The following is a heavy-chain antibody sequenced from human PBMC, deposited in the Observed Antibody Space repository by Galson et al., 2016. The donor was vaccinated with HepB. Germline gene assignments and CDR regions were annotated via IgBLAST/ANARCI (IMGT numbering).Heavy chain of an antibody. CDR2: IYPGDSDT. V-gene: IGHV5-51*01. CDR1: GYGFANYW. J-gene: IGHJ4*02. D-gene: IGHD3-10*01. CDR3: ARRDSYSGLGSYRFDS. Sequence: QSGAEVKKPGESLKISCKGSGYGFANYWIGWVRQMPGKGLEWMGIIYPGDSDTRYGPSFEGQVTISVDKSISTAYLQWSSLKASDTAIYYCARRDSYSGLGSYRFDSWGQGTLVTVSS.